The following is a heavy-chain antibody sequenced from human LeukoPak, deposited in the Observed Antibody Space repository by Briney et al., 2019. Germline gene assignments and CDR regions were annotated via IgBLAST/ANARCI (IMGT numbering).Heavy chain of an antibody. CDR2: IYHSGST. CDR3: GYSSSWLGWFDP. Sequence: PSETLSLTCTVSGYSISSGYYWGWIRQPPGKGLEWIGSIYHSGSTYYNPSLKSRVTISVDTSKNQFSLKLNSVTAADTAVYYCGYSSSWLGWFDPWGQGTLVTVSS. CDR1: GYSISSGYY. V-gene: IGHV4-38-2*02. D-gene: IGHD6-13*01. J-gene: IGHJ5*02.